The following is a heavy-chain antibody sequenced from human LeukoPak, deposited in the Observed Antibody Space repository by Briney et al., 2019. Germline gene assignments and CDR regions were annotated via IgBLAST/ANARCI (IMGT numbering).Heavy chain of an antibody. V-gene: IGHV4-59*01. CDR3: ARDGDYGDYRVAFDI. D-gene: IGHD4-17*01. CDR1: GGSINNYY. J-gene: IGHJ3*02. CDR2: IYYSGST. Sequence: PSETLSLTCTVSGGSINNYYWSWLRQPPGKGLDWIGYIYYSGSTNYNPSLKSRVTISVDTSKNQFSLKLSSVTAADTAVYYCARDGDYGDYRVAFDIWGQGTMVTVSS.